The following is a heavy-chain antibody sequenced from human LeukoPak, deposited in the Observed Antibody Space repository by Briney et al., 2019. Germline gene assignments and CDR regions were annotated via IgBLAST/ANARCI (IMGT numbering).Heavy chain of an antibody. Sequence: PGGSLRLSCAASGFTFSGSAMHWVRQASGKGLEWVGRIRSKANSYPTAYAASVKGRFTISRDDSKNTAYLQMNSLKTEDTAVYYCTRLHGCSGGSCYSYYYYYMDVWGKGTTVTISS. D-gene: IGHD2-15*01. CDR2: IRSKANSYPT. CDR3: TRLHGCSGGSCYSYYYYYMDV. V-gene: IGHV3-73*01. J-gene: IGHJ6*03. CDR1: GFTFSGSA.